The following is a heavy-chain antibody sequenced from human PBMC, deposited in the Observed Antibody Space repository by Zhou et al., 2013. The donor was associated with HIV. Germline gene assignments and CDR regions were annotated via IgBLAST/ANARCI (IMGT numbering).Heavy chain of an antibody. CDR1: GGSFSGSY. CDR2: INHSGST. Sequence: QVQLQQWGAGLLKPSETLSLTCAVYGGSFSGSYWSWIRQPPGKGLEWIGEINHSGSTNYNPSLKSRVTISVDTSKNQFSLKLTSVTAADTAVYYCASLVVPAASSYWYFDLWGLAPWSLSPQ. V-gene: IGHV4-34*01. CDR3: ASLVVPAASSYWYFDL. D-gene: IGHD2-2*01. J-gene: IGHJ2*01.